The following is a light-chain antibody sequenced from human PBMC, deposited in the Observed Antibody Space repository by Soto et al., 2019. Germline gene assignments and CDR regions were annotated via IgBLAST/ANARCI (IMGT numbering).Light chain of an antibody. J-gene: IGLJ2*01. CDR2: EVS. CDR1: SSDVGGYNY. CDR3: SSYTSSSTPVV. Sequence: QSVPTQPASVSGSPGQSITISCTGTSSDVGGYNYVSWYQQHPGKAPKLMIYEVSNRPSGVSNRFSGSKSGNTASLTISGLQAEDEADYYCSSYTSSSTPVVFGGGTKLTVL. V-gene: IGLV2-14*01.